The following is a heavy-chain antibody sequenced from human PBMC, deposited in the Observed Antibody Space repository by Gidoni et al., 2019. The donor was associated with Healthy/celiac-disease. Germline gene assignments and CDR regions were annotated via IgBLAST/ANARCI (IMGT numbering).Heavy chain of an antibody. D-gene: IGHD3-22*01. Sequence: QVQLQESGPGLVKPSETLSLTCTVSGYSISSVYYWGWIRQPPGKGLEWIGSIYHSGSTYYNPTLKSRVTISVDTSKNQFSLKLSSVTAADTAVYYCARDKWLAVDFDYWGQGTLVTVSS. CDR3: ARDKWLAVDFDY. CDR1: GYSISSVYY. V-gene: IGHV4-38-2*02. J-gene: IGHJ4*02. CDR2: IYHSGST.